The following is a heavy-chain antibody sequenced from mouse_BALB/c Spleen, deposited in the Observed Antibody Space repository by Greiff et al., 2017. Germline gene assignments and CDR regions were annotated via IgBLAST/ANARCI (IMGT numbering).Heavy chain of an antibody. D-gene: IGHD2-4*01. CDR2: ISSGSSTI. V-gene: IGHV5-17*02. J-gene: IGHJ3*01. Sequence: EVHLVESGGGLVQPGGSRKLSCAASGFTFSSFGMHWVRQAPEKGLEWVAYISSGSSTIYYADTVKGRFTISRDNPKNTLFLQMTSLRSEDTAMYYCAREDDYEGFAYWGQGTLVTVSA. CDR3: AREDDYEGFAY. CDR1: GFTFSSFG.